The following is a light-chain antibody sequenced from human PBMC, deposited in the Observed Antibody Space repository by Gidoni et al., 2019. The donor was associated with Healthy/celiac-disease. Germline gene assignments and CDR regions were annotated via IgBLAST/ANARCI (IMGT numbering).Light chain of an antibody. CDR3: QQYNNWPPG. V-gene: IGKV3-15*01. CDR2: GAS. J-gene: IGKJ1*01. CDR1: QSFSSN. Sequence: EIVMTQSPATLSVSPGERATLSCRASQSFSSNLAWYQQKPGQAPRLLIYGASTRATGIPARFSGSGSGTEFTLTISSLQSEDFAVYYCQQYNNWPPGFGQXTKVEIK.